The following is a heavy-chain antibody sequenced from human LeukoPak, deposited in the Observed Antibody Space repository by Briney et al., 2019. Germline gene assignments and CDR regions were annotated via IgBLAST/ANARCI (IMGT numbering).Heavy chain of an antibody. CDR3: VTYYFDSSGPKKNY. CDR1: GFTVSSNY. Sequence: GSLRLSCAASGFTVSSNYMSWVRQPPGKGLEWIGEIKHSGSTNYNPSLKSRVTISEDTSKKQFSLKLSSVTAADTAVYYCVTYYFDSSGPKKNYWGQGTLVTVSS. CDR2: IKHSGST. J-gene: IGHJ4*02. V-gene: IGHV4-34*08. D-gene: IGHD3-22*01.